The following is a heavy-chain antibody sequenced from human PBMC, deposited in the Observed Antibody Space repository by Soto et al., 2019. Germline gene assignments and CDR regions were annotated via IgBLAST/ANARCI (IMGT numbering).Heavy chain of an antibody. Sequence: SETLSLTCAVSGFCISSGNYWGWIRKPPGKGLEWIGSILHGGNTYYNPSLKSRVTISVDMSKNQFSLKLNSVTAADTAVYYCARARWYDAFDVWGQGTVVTVSS. V-gene: IGHV4-38-2*01. CDR2: ILHGGNT. CDR3: ARARWYDAFDV. CDR1: GFCISSGNY. J-gene: IGHJ3*01. D-gene: IGHD2-15*01.